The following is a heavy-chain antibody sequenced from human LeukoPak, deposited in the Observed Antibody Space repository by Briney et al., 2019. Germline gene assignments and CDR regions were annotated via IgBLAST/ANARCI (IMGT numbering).Heavy chain of an antibody. J-gene: IGHJ4*02. V-gene: IGHV3-7*03. CDR2: IKLDGSEK. CDR1: RFTFSYYA. D-gene: IGHD3/OR15-3a*01. CDR3: ARDQYDTWSRRGNFDS. Sequence: GGSLRLSCAASRFTFSYYAMSWVRQAPGKGLEWVANIKLDGSEKNYVDSVKGRFTISRDNTKNSLYLQMNSLRAEDTAVFYCARDQYDTWSRRGNFDSWGQGTLVIVSS.